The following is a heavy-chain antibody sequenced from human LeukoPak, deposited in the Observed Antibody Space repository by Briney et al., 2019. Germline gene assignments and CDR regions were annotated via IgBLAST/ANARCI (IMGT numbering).Heavy chain of an antibody. V-gene: IGHV3-48*01. J-gene: IGHJ3*02. CDR1: GFTFSSYE. D-gene: IGHD4-17*01. CDR2: ISSSSSTI. CDR3: ARGTTSTQYAFDI. Sequence: GGSLRLSCAASGFTFSSYEMNWVRQAPGKGLEWVSYISSSSSTIYYADSVKGRFTISRDNAKNSLYLQMNSLRAEDTAVYYCARGTTSTQYAFDIWGQGTMVTVSS.